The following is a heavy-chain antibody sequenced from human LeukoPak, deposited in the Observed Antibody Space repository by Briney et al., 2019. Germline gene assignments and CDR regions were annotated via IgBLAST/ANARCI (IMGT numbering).Heavy chain of an antibody. V-gene: IGHV3-30*02. CDR3: AKDRSWLFDY. J-gene: IGHJ4*02. Sequence: GGSLRLSCAASGFTFSSYGMHWVRQAPGKGLEWVAFIRYDGSNKYYADSVKGRFTISRDNSKNTLYLQMNSLRAEDTAVYYCAKDRSWLFDYWGQGTLVTVSA. CDR2: IRYDGSNK. CDR1: GFTFSSYG. D-gene: IGHD3-9*01.